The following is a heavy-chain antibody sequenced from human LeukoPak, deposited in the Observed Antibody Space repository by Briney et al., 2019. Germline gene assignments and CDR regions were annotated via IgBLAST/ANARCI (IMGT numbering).Heavy chain of an antibody. CDR1: GFTFSSYS. CDR2: ISSSSSYI. Sequence: PGGSLRLSCAASGFTFSSYSMNWVRQAPGKGLEWVSSISSSSSYIYYADSVKGRFTISRDNSKNTLYLQMNSLRAEDTAVYYCARGQYDFWSEIYGMDVWGQGTTVTVSS. CDR3: ARGQYDFWSEIYGMDV. D-gene: IGHD3-3*01. V-gene: IGHV3-21*01. J-gene: IGHJ6*02.